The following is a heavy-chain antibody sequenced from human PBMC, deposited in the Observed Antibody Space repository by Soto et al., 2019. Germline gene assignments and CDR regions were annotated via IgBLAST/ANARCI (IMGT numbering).Heavy chain of an antibody. CDR2: INHSGST. Sequence: LETLSLTCAVYGGSFSGYYWSWIRQPPGKGLEWIGEINHSGSTNYNPSLKSRVTISVDTSKNQFSLKLSSVTAADTAVYYCARGRDVGYVPNYYYYGMDVWGQGTTVTVSS. D-gene: IGHD5-12*01. CDR1: GGSFSGYY. J-gene: IGHJ6*02. CDR3: ARGRDVGYVPNYYYYGMDV. V-gene: IGHV4-34*01.